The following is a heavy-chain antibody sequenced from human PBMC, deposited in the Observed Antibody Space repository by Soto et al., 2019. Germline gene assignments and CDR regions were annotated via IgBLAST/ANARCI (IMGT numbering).Heavy chain of an antibody. V-gene: IGHV1-69*01. CDR1: GGTFSSYA. J-gene: IGHJ6*02. CDR2: IIHIFGTA. D-gene: IGHD6-19*01. Sequence: QVQLVQSGAEMKKPGSSVKVSCTASGGTFSSYAISWVRQAPGQGLEWMGGIIHIFGTANYAQKFQGRVTITADESTSTAYMELSSLGSKDTAVYYCARESAGRGYYYYYGMDVWGQGTTVTVAS. CDR3: ARESAGRGYYYYYGMDV.